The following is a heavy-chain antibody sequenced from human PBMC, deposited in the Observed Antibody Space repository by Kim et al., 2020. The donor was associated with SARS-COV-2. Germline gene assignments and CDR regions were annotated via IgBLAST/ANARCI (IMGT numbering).Heavy chain of an antibody. D-gene: IGHD3-10*01. V-gene: IGHV3-23*01. CDR3: AKDTMVRGVIMYYVDY. Sequence: AEDVKRRFTISRDNAKNTLYQQMNSLRAGDTVVYYCAKDTMVRGVIMYYVDYWGQGTLVTVSS. J-gene: IGHJ4*02.